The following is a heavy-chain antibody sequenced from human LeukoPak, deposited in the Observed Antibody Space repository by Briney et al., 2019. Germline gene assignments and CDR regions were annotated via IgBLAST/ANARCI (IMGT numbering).Heavy chain of an antibody. CDR2: LRGDGET. Sequence: GGSLRLSCAASGFIFSNYAMSWVRRAPARGLEWVSSLRGDGETFYADSVKGRFTLSRDESRNTVYLHLNNLRVEDTAVYYCVKASWVSSADAVLWGQGTLVTVSS. D-gene: IGHD3-16*01. CDR1: GFIFSNYA. CDR3: VKASWVSSADAVL. V-gene: IGHV3-23*01. J-gene: IGHJ4*02.